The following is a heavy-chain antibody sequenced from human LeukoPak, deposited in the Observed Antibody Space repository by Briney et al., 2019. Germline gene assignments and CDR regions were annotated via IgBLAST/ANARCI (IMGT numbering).Heavy chain of an antibody. D-gene: IGHD1-1*01. V-gene: IGHV3-73*01. Sequence: PGGSLRLSCAASGFTFSDSTMHWVRQASGKGLEWVGRIRSKANSYAPAFGASVKGRFTISRDDSQNTAYLQMNSLKTDDTAVYYCTRGRGDYWNAADYWGQGTLVTVSS. CDR2: IRSKANSYAP. J-gene: IGHJ4*02. CDR1: GFTFSDST. CDR3: TRGRGDYWNAADY.